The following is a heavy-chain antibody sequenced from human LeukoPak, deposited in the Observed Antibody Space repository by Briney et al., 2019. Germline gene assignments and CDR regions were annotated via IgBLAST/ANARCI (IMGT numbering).Heavy chain of an antibody. CDR3: ARDRGGFTYGEYYFDY. V-gene: IGHV4-59*01. CDR1: GGSISNYY. Sequence: KTSETLSLTCTVSGGSISNYYWSWIRQPPGKGLEWIGYVNYSGSTKYNPFLKSRVSISADTSRSQVSLKLSSVTAADTAVYYCARDRGGFTYGEYYFDYWGQGSLVTVSS. D-gene: IGHD2-15*01. CDR2: VNYSGST. J-gene: IGHJ4*02.